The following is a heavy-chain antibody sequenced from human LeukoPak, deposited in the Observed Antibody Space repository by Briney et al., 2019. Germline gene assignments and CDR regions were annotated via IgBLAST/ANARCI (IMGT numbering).Heavy chain of an antibody. D-gene: IGHD4-11*01. J-gene: IGHJ4*02. Sequence: GGSLRLSCAASGFTFSSYGMHWVRQAPGKGLEWVAFIRYDGSNKYYADSVKGRFTISRDNSKNTLYLQMNSLRAEDTAVYYCARGKVDYSLYYFDYWGQGTLVTVSS. CDR3: ARGKVDYSLYYFDY. CDR1: GFTFSSYG. CDR2: IRYDGSNK. V-gene: IGHV3-30*02.